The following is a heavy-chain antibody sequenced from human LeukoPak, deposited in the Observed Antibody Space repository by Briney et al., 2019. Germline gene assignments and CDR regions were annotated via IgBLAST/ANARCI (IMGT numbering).Heavy chain of an antibody. V-gene: IGHV5-51*01. CDR1: GYSFTSYW. CDR3: ARSYGSGSYYNGFYY. Sequence: GESLKISCKGSGYSFTSYWIGWVRQMPGKGLEWMGIIYPGDSDPRYSPSFQGQVTISADKSISTAYLQWSSLKASDTAMYYCARSYGSGSYYNGFYYWGQGTLVTVSS. CDR2: IYPGDSDP. D-gene: IGHD3-10*01. J-gene: IGHJ4*02.